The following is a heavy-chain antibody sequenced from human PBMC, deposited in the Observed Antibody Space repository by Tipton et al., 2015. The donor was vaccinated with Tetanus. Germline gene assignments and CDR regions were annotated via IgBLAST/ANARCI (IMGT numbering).Heavy chain of an antibody. CDR2: IYHTGAA. CDR1: GDSLVRGGYY. CDR3: ARDFGSNHNWFDP. D-gene: IGHD2-15*01. V-gene: IGHV4-31*03. Sequence: GLVKPSQTLSLTCTVSGDSLVRGGYYWTWIRHLPGKGLEWIGYIYHTGAAHYNPSLKSRVTLSVDMSKNQFFLKMISMTAADTAVYFCARDFGSNHNWFDPWGQGILVTVSS. J-gene: IGHJ5*02.